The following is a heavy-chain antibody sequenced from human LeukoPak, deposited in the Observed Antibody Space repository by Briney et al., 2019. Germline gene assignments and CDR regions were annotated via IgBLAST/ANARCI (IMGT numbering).Heavy chain of an antibody. CDR3: AREGYCSSTSCLYYYYGMDV. J-gene: IGHJ6*02. V-gene: IGHV1-18*01. CDR1: GYTFTSYG. Sequence: VASVKVSCKASGYTFTSYGISWVRQAPGQGLEWMGWISAYNGNTNYAQKLQGRVTMTTDTSTSTAYMELRSLRSEDTAVYYCAREGYCSSTSCLYYYYGMDVWGQGTTVTVSS. D-gene: IGHD2-2*01. CDR2: ISAYNGNT.